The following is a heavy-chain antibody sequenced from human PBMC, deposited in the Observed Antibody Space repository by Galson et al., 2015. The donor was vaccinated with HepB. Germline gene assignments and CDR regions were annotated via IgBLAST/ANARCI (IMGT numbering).Heavy chain of an antibody. CDR2: ISAYNGNT. V-gene: IGHV1-18*01. D-gene: IGHD6-13*01. CDR1: GYTFTSYG. Sequence: SVKVSCKASGYTFTSYGISWVRQAPGQGLEWMGWISAYNGNTNYAQKLQGRVTMTTDTSTSTAYMELRSLRSDDTAVYYCARDRRSSSWGWVDPWGQGTLVTVSS. CDR3: ARDRRSSSWGWVDP. J-gene: IGHJ5*02.